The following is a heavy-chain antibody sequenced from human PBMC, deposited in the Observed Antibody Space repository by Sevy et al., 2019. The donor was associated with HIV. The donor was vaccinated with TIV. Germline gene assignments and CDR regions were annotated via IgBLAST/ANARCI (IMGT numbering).Heavy chain of an antibody. V-gene: IGHV3-21*01. CDR1: GFMFSSDS. CDR2: ISSSSRYI. CDR3: ARPYGSGSWEAFDI. Sequence: GGSLRLSCAASGFMFSSDSMNWVRQAPGKGLEWVSSISSSSRYIYYADSMKGRFTISRDNANNSLYLQMNSLRAEDTAVYYCARPYGSGSWEAFDIWGQGTMVTVSS. J-gene: IGHJ3*02. D-gene: IGHD3-10*01.